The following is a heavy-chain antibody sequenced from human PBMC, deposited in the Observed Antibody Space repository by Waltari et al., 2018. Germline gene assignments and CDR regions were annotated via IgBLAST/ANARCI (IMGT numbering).Heavy chain of an antibody. CDR3: AREYDFWSGYYD. CDR2: IYYSGST. D-gene: IGHD3-3*01. CDR1: GGSISSSSYY. V-gene: IGHV4-39*07. Sequence: QLQLQESGPGLVKPSETLSLTCTVSGGSISSSSYYWGWIRQPPGKGLEWIGSIYYSGSTDYNPSLKSRVTISVDTSKNQFSLKLSSVTAADTAVYYCAREYDFWSGYYDWGQGTLVTVSS. J-gene: IGHJ4*02.